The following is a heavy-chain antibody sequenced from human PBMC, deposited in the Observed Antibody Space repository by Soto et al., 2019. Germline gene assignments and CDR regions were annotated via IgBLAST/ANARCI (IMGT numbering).Heavy chain of an antibody. CDR2: VYYRGRS. CDR1: GGSVSNSNYY. Sequence: SETLSLTCTVSGGSVSNSNYYWGWIRQSPGKGLEWIGSVYYRGRSYSKSSVKSRVTISVDTSKNQFSLNLNSVTASDTAVYYCVSQRTSVLTQAYFDYWGPGALVTVPQ. CDR3: VSQRTSVLTQAYFDY. D-gene: IGHD2-8*01. V-gene: IGHV4-39*01. J-gene: IGHJ4*02.